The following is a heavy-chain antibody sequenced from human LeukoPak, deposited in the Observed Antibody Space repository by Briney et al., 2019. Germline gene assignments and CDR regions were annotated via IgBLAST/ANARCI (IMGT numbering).Heavy chain of an antibody. CDR1: GYTFTGYY. V-gene: IGHV1-2*02. Sequence: GASVKVSCKASGYTFTGYYMHWVRQAPGQGLEWMGWINPNSGGTNYAQKFQGRVTMTRDTSISTAYMELSRLRSDDTAVYYCARDQVDGVVAGTKDNWFDPWGQGTLVTVSS. CDR2: INPNSGGT. J-gene: IGHJ5*02. D-gene: IGHD6-19*01. CDR3: ARDQVDGVVAGTKDNWFDP.